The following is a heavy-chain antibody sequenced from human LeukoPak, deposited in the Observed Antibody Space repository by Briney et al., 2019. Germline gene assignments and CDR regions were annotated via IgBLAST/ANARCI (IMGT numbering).Heavy chain of an antibody. CDR1: GGTFISYA. CDR3: ARGPAPGAVAGTGVYYFDY. V-gene: IGHV1-69*13. Sequence: GASVKVSCKASGGTFISYAISGVGQAPGQGVEWMGGIIPIFGTANYAQKFHGRVTITPDDSTSTAYMELSSLRSEDTAVYYCARGPAPGAVAGTGVYYFDYWGQGTLVTVSS. D-gene: IGHD6-19*01. CDR2: IIPIFGTA. J-gene: IGHJ4*02.